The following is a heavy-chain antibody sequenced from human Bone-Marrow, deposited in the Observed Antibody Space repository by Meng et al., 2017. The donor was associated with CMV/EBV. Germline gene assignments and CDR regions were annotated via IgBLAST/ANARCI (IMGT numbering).Heavy chain of an antibody. CDR2: IRYDGSNK. Sequence: GESLKISCAASGFTFSSYGMHWVRQAPGKGLEWVAFIRYDGSNKYYADSVKGRFTISRDNSKNTLYLQMNSLRAEDTAVYYCASDSTTGTGRGAFDIWGQGTMVTVSS. J-gene: IGHJ3*02. V-gene: IGHV3-30*02. D-gene: IGHD1-1*01. CDR1: GFTFSSYG. CDR3: ASDSTTGTGRGAFDI.